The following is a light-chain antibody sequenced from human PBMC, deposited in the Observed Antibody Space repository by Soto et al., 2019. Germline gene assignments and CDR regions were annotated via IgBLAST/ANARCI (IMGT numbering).Light chain of an antibody. J-gene: IGKJ1*01. CDR1: QSVSSSF. V-gene: IGKV3-20*01. Sequence: EIVLTQSPGPLSLSPGERATLSCRASQSVSSSFLAWYQQKHGQAPRLLIYGASSRATGIPDRFSGSGSGTDFTLTISRLKPEDFAVYYCHQYCSSPATFGQGTKVEIK. CDR3: HQYCSSPAT. CDR2: GAS.